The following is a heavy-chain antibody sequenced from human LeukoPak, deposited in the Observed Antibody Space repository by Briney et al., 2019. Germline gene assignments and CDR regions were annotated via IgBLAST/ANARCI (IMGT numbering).Heavy chain of an antibody. CDR2: INPTGGST. J-gene: IGHJ4*02. CDR1: GYTFPSYF. D-gene: IGHD3-10*01. CDR3: AKRFHYGSGSYKQTYFFDY. V-gene: IGHV1-46*01. Sequence: GASVKVSCKASGYTFPSYFMHWVRQAPGQGLEWMGIINPTGGSTTYAQKFQGRVTITADESTSTAYMELSTLRSEDTAVYYCAKRFHYGSGSYKQTYFFDYWGQGTLVTVSS.